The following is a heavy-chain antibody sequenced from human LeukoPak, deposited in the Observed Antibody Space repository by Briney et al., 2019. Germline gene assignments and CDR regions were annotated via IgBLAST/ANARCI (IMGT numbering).Heavy chain of an antibody. V-gene: IGHV4-39*07. CDR3: AREKIGYSSGWSAFDI. D-gene: IGHD6-19*01. CDR2: IYYSGST. J-gene: IGHJ3*02. CDR1: GGSISSSSYY. Sequence: SETLSLTCTVSGGSISSSSYYWGWIRQPPGKGLEWIGSIYYSGSTYYNPSLKSRVTISVDTSKNQFSLKLSSVTAADTAVYYCAREKIGYSSGWSAFDIWGQGTMVTVSS.